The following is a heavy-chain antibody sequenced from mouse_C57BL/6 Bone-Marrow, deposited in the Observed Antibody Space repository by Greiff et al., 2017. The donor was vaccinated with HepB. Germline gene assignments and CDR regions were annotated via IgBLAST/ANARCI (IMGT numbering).Heavy chain of an antibody. V-gene: IGHV5-17*01. CDR1: GFTFSDYG. J-gene: IGHJ2*01. D-gene: IGHD2-1*01. Sequence: EVKLQESGGGLVRPGGSLKLSCAASGFTFSDYGMHWVRQAPEKGLEWVAYISSGSSTIYYADTVKGRFTISRDNAKNTLFLQMTSLRSEDTAMYYCARLGGNRDYWGQGTTLTVAS. CDR2: ISSGSSTI. CDR3: ARLGGNRDY.